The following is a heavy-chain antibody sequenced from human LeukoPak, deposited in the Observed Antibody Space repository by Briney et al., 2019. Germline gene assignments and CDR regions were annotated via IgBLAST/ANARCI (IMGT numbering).Heavy chain of an antibody. CDR1: GGSISSSNW. CDR3: ARAQKLWFGEFYFDY. CDR2: IYYSGST. D-gene: IGHD3-10*01. V-gene: IGHV4-4*02. J-gene: IGHJ4*02. Sequence: SETLSLTCAVSGGSISSSNWWSWVRQPPGKGLEWIGYIYYSGSTNYNPSLKSRVTISVGTSKNQFSLKLSSVTAADTAVYYCARAQKLWFGEFYFDYWGQGTLVTVSS.